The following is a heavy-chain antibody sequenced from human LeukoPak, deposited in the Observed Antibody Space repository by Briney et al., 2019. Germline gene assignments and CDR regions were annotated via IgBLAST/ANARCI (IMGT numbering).Heavy chain of an antibody. V-gene: IGHV4-59*02. Sequence: SETLSLTCTVSGDSVTTYYWSWIRQPPGKGLEWLGYVYYSGSATYNPSLKSRVTISVDTSKNQFSLRLSSVTAADTAVYYCASSSSSWYPFDYWGQGTLVTVSS. CDR1: GDSVTTYY. CDR2: VYYSGSA. J-gene: IGHJ4*02. D-gene: IGHD6-13*01. CDR3: ASSSSSWYPFDY.